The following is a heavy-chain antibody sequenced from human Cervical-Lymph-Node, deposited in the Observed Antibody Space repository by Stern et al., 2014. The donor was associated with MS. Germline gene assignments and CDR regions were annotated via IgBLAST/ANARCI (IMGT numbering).Heavy chain of an antibody. J-gene: IGHJ4*02. CDR1: GDIFRSNS. CDR2: ILPKIGSI. CDR3: ATGDYTYGSGPDF. D-gene: IGHD3-10*01. V-gene: IGHV1-69*06. Sequence: VQLVESGAEVKKPGSSVKVSCKASGDIFRSNSITWVRQAPGQGLEWMGRILPKIGSINFVPKFEGRVTFTADKSTSTAYLKLTSLTPDDTAVYYCATGDYTYGSGPDFWGQGTLVTVSS.